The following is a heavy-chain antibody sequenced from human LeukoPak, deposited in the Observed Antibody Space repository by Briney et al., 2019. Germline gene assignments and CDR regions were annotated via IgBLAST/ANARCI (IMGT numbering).Heavy chain of an antibody. CDR3: ATPGWSAERPFDY. D-gene: IGHD6-19*01. CDR2: MNPNRGNT. V-gene: IGHV1-8*01. Sequence: ASVKVSCKASGYTFTSYDINWVRQATGQGLEWMGWMNPNRGNTGYAQKFQGRVTMTRNTSISTAYMELSSLRSEDTAVYYCATPGWSAERPFDYWGQGTLVTVSS. CDR1: GYTFTSYD. J-gene: IGHJ4*02.